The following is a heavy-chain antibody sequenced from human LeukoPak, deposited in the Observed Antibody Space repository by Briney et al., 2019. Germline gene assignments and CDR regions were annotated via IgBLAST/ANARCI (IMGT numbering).Heavy chain of an antibody. Sequence: GGSLRLSCAASGFTFSSYAMPWVRQAPGKGLEWVAVISYDGSNKYYADSVKGRFTISRDNSKNTLYLQMNSLRAEDTAVYYCARDLGYCSGGSCPNWFDPWGQGTLVTVSS. D-gene: IGHD2-15*01. V-gene: IGHV3-30-3*01. J-gene: IGHJ5*02. CDR2: ISYDGSNK. CDR3: ARDLGYCSGGSCPNWFDP. CDR1: GFTFSSYA.